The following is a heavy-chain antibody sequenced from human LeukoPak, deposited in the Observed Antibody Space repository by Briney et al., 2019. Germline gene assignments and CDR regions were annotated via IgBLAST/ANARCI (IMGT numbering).Heavy chain of an antibody. Sequence: GRPLRLSCAASGFTFSSYAMHWVRQAPGKGLEWVAVISYDGSNKYYADSVKGRFTISRDNSKNTLYLLMNSLRAEDTAVYYCARQGSSGYVQFDYWGQGTLVTVSS. D-gene: IGHD5-12*01. V-gene: IGHV3-30*04. CDR2: ISYDGSNK. CDR3: ARQGSSGYVQFDY. J-gene: IGHJ4*02. CDR1: GFTFSSYA.